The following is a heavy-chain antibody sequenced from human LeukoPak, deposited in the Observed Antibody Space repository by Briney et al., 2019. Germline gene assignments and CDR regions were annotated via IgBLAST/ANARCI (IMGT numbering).Heavy chain of an antibody. D-gene: IGHD6-19*01. V-gene: IGHV3-30-3*01. CDR3: AREGSGWYDY. Sequence: GRSLRLSCAASGFTFSSYAMHWVRQAPGKGLEWVAVISYDGSNKYYADSVKGRFTISRDNSKNTLYLQMNSLRAEDTAVYYCAREGSGWYDYWGQGTLVTVSS. J-gene: IGHJ4*02. CDR2: ISYDGSNK. CDR1: GFTFSSYA.